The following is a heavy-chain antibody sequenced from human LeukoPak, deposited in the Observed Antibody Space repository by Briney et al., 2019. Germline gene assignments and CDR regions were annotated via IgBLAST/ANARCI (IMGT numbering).Heavy chain of an antibody. V-gene: IGHV1-3*01. J-gene: IGHJ4*02. CDR2: INAGNGNT. Sequence: ASVTVSCTTSGFTFTTYAIQWVRQAPGQRLEWMGWINAGNGNTKYSQNFQGRVTMTRNNSISTAYMELTSLRSEDTAVYYCGRPLQRGSWTQRALDYWGQGTLVTVSS. D-gene: IGHD3-10*01. CDR3: GRPLQRGSWTQRALDY. CDR1: GFTFTTYA.